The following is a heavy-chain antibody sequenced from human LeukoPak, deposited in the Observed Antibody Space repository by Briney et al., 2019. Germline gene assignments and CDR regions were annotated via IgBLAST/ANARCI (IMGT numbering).Heavy chain of an antibody. J-gene: IGHJ3*02. Sequence: GGSLRLSCAASGFTFSSYAMSWVRQAPGKGLEWVSAISGSGGSTYYADSVKGGFTISRDNSKNTLYLQMNSLRAEDAAVYYCAKDLGLIAVAGADAFDIWGQGTMVTVSS. CDR3: AKDLGLIAVAGADAFDI. CDR1: GFTFSSYA. V-gene: IGHV3-23*01. CDR2: ISGSGGST. D-gene: IGHD6-19*01.